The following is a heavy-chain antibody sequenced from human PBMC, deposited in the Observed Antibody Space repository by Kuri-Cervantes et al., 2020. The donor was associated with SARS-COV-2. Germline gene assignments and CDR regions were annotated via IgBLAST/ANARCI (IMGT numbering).Heavy chain of an antibody. CDR1: GFTFNSHA. CDR3: AREEFCNDTNCYTVIDY. Sequence: GGSLSSCTASGFTFNSHAMHWVRQAPGQGLEWVTVISYHGINKYYTDSVKGRFTISRDNSKNTLYLQMNSLRAEDTAVYYCAREEFCNDTNCYTVIDYWGQGTLVTVSS. CDR2: ISYHGINK. V-gene: IGHV3-30-3*01. J-gene: IGHJ4*02. D-gene: IGHD2-2*02.